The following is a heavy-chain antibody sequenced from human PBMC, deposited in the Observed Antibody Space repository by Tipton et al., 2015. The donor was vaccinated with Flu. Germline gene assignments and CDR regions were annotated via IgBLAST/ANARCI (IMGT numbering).Heavy chain of an antibody. J-gene: IGHJ6*02. CDR1: GYTFTSYY. Sequence: QVQLVQSGAEVKKPGASVKVSCKASGYTFTSYYMHWVRQASGQGLEWMGIINPSGGSTSYAQKFQGRVTMTRDTSTSTVYMELSSLRSEDTAVYYCARQTYDFWSGYNYYYGMDVWGQGTTVTVSS. V-gene: IGHV1-46*01. D-gene: IGHD3-3*01. CDR3: ARQTYDFWSGYNYYYGMDV. CDR2: INPSGGST.